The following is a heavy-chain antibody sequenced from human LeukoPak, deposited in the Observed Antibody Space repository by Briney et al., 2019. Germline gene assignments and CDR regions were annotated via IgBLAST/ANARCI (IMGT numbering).Heavy chain of an antibody. D-gene: IGHD2-15*01. V-gene: IGHV4-34*01. J-gene: IGHJ4*02. CDR2: INHSGST. CDR3: AREAPGSNYFDY. CDR1: GGSFSGYY. Sequence: SETLSLTCAVYGGSFSGYYWSWIRQPPGKGLEWIGEINHSGSTNYNPSLKSRVTISVDTSKNQFSLKLSSVTAADTAVYYCAREAPGSNYFDYWGQGTLVTVSS.